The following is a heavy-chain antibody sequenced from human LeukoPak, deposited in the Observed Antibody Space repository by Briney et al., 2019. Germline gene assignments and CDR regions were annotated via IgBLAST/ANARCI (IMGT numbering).Heavy chain of an antibody. CDR3: ARGRYDILTGYSPERNFDY. CDR2: INHSGST. Sequence: SETLSLTCAVYGGSFSGYYWSWIRQPPGKGLEWIGEINHSGSTNYNPSLKSRVTISVDTSKNQFSLKLSSVTAADTAVYYCARGRYDILTGYSPERNFDYWGQGTLVTVSS. J-gene: IGHJ4*02. V-gene: IGHV4-34*01. D-gene: IGHD3-9*01. CDR1: GGSFSGYY.